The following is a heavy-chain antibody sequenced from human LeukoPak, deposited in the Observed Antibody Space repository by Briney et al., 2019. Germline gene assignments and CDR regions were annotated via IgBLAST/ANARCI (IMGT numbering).Heavy chain of an antibody. CDR2: ISYDGSNK. CDR3: ARDLGDYYFDY. D-gene: IGHD4-17*01. Sequence: GGSLRLSCAASGFTFSSYAMHRVRQAPGKGLEWVAVISYDGSNKYYADSVKGRFTISRDNSKNTLYLQMNSLRAEDTAVYYCARDLGDYYFDYWGQGTLVTVSS. CDR1: GFTFSSYA. J-gene: IGHJ4*02. V-gene: IGHV3-30*04.